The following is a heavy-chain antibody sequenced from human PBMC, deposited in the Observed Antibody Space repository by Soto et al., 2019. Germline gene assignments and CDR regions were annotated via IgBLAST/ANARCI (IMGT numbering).Heavy chain of an antibody. CDR1: GFTFSSYG. Sequence: QPGGSLRLSCAASGFTFSSYGMHWVRQAPGKGLEWVAVISYDGSNKYYADSVKGRFTISRDNSKNTLYLQMNSLRAEDTAVYYCAKDHEGRDYGMDVWGQGTTVTVSS. V-gene: IGHV3-30*18. CDR3: AKDHEGRDYGMDV. CDR2: ISYDGSNK. J-gene: IGHJ6*02.